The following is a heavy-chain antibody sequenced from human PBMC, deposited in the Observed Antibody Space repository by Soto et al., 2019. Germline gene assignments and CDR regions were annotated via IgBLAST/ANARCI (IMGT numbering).Heavy chain of an antibody. CDR3: ARDPWAADY. CDR1: GFTVSTKY. CDR2: IYTGGST. D-gene: IGHD3-16*01. J-gene: IGHJ4*02. Sequence: EVQLVESGGGLVQPGSSLRLSCEASGFTVSTKYMSWVRQAPGKGLEWVSVIYTGGSTVYADSVRGRFTIARDNSKNTVKSQMNSLRAEDTAVYYCARDPWAADYWGQGTLVTVSS. V-gene: IGHV3-66*01.